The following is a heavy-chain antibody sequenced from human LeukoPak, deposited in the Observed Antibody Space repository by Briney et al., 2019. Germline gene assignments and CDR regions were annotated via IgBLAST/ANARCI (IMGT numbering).Heavy chain of an antibody. V-gene: IGHV3-23*01. CDR1: GFTFTTYA. D-gene: IGHD4-23*01. Sequence: GGSLRLPCAASGFTFTTYAMSWVRQATGKGLEWVSGISGSGALTYYADSVKGRFTMSRDNCKNTLYLQINSLRAEDTAVYYCAKDQVYGGNTLGVFDIWGQGTMVTVSS. CDR2: ISGSGALT. J-gene: IGHJ3*02. CDR3: AKDQVYGGNTLGVFDI.